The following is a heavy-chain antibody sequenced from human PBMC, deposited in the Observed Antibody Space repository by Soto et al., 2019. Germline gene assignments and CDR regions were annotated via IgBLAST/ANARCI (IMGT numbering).Heavy chain of an antibody. CDR2: IYPRGGST. CDR3: ARVGYSSTGTTLHFHGLDV. J-gene: IGHJ6*02. Sequence: ASVKVSCKTSGYNYTSHYIHWVRQAPGQRLESMGIIYPRGGSTIYAQKFQGKVTMTRDTSTHTLYMELSSLRSEDTAIYYCARVGYSSTGTTLHFHGLDVWGQGTTVTVSS. V-gene: IGHV1-46*01. CDR1: GYNYTSHY. D-gene: IGHD3-22*01.